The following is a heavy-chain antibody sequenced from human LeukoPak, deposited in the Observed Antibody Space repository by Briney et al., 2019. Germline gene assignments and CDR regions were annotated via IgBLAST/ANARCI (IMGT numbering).Heavy chain of an antibody. CDR3: ARGPNFGDYVDFLDY. D-gene: IGHD4-17*01. J-gene: IGHJ4*02. CDR2: VSDSGGRT. CDR1: GITLSNYG. Sequence: GGSLRLSCAVSGITLSNYGMSWVRQAPGKGLEWVAGVSDSGGRTSYADSVKGRFTISRDNPKNTLYLQMSSLRAEDTAVYYCARGPNFGDYVDFLDYWGQGALVTVSS. V-gene: IGHV3-23*01.